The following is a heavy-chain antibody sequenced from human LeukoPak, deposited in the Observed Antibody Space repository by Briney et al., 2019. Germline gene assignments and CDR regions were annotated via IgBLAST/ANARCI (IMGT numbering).Heavy chain of an antibody. J-gene: IGHJ4*02. D-gene: IGHD5-18*01. CDR3: ARDLNTASDY. Sequence: GGSLRLSCAASGFTFSSYAMSWVRQAPGKGLEWVSAISGSGGSTYYADSVKGRFTISRDNGKNALYMQMNSLRAEDTAVYYCARDLNTASDYWGQGTLVTVSS. CDR1: GFTFSSYA. CDR2: ISGSGGST. V-gene: IGHV3-23*01.